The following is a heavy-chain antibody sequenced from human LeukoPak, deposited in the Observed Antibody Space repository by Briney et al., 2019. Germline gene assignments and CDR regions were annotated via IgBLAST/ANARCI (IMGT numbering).Heavy chain of an antibody. Sequence: GGSLRLSCAASGFTFSTYVMSWVRQAPGQAREWVSGIRGSGGTTYYADSVKGRFTISRDNSKNTLYLQMNSLRAEDTAVYYCARDIGSSGWSQVWNYGMDVWGKGTTVTVSS. V-gene: IGHV3-23*01. CDR2: IRGSGGTT. D-gene: IGHD6-19*01. J-gene: IGHJ6*04. CDR3: ARDIGSSGWSQVWNYGMDV. CDR1: GFTFSTYV.